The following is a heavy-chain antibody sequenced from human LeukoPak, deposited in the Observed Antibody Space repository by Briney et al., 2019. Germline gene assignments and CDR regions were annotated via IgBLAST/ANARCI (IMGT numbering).Heavy chain of an antibody. CDR3: ARVGVLRYFDWLPYAFDI. CDR2: IYYSGST. J-gene: IGHJ3*02. D-gene: IGHD3-9*01. Sequence: SETLSLTCTVSGGSISSYYRSWIRQPPGKGLEWIGYIYYSGSTNYNPSLKSRVTISVDTSKNQFSLKLSSVTAADTAVYYCARVGVLRYFDWLPYAFDIWGQGTMVTVSS. CDR1: GGSISSYY. V-gene: IGHV4-59*01.